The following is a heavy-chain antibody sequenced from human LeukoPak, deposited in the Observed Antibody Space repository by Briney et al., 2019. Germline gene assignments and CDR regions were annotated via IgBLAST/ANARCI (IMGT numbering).Heavy chain of an antibody. J-gene: IGHJ4*02. CDR1: GGSFSGYY. V-gene: IGHV4-59*08. Sequence: SSETLSLTCAVYGGSFSGYYWSWIRQPPGKGLEWIGYIYYSGSTNYNPSLNSRVTISVDTSKNQFSLKLSSVTAADTAVYYCARSRRGYCSSTSCHPTPFDYWGQGTLVTVSS. CDR2: IYYSGST. CDR3: ARSRRGYCSSTSCHPTPFDY. D-gene: IGHD2-2*01.